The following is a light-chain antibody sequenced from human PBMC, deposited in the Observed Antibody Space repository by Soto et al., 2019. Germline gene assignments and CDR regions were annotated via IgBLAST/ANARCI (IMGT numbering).Light chain of an antibody. J-gene: IGKJ4*01. CDR3: QQYGSTPLT. CDR2: DVS. Sequence: EIVLTQSPGTLSSSPGERATLSCRASQSVRNNYLAWYQQKPGQPPRFLIYDVSTRAAGIPDRFSGSGSATDFTLTVSRLEPEDFAVYYCQQYGSTPLTFGGGTKVEIE. CDR1: QSVRNNY. V-gene: IGKV3-20*01.